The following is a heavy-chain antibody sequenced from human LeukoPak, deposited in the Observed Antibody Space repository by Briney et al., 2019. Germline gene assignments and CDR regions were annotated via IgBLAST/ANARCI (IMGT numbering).Heavy chain of an antibody. CDR3: ARDNCSGGSCCTDY. D-gene: IGHD2-15*01. CDR2: IYYSGST. J-gene: IGHJ4*02. V-gene: IGHV4-39*02. CDR1: GGSISSSSCY. Sequence: SETLSLTCTVSGGSISSSSCYWGWIRQPPGKGLEWIGSIYYSGSTYYNPSLKSRVTISVDTSKNQFSLKLSSVTAADTAVYYCARDNCSGGSCCTDYWGQGTLVTVSS.